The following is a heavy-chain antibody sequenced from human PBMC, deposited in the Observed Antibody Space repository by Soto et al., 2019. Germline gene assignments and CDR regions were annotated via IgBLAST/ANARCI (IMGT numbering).Heavy chain of an antibody. V-gene: IGHV5-51*01. CDR2: IYPGDSDT. D-gene: IGHD2-2*01. J-gene: IGHJ3*02. Sequence: EVQLVQSGAEVKKPGESLKISCKGSGYSFTSYWIGWVRQMPGKGLEWMGIIYPGDSDTRYSPSFQGQVTISADKSIRTAYLQWSSLKASDTAMYYCATTYCISTSCREVDDAFDIWGQGTMVTVSS. CDR1: GYSFTSYW. CDR3: ATTYCISTSCREVDDAFDI.